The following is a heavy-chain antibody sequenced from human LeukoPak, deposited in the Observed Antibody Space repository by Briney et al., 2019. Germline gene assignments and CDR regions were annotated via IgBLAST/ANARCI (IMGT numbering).Heavy chain of an antibody. CDR3: ARLVAKRAGVLNFDY. V-gene: IGHV4-59*01. J-gene: IGHJ4*02. D-gene: IGHD6-19*01. CDR1: GGSISSYY. CDR2: IYYSGST. Sequence: PSETLSLTCTVSGGSISSYYWSWIRQPPGKGLEWIGYIYYSGSTNYNPSLKSRVTISVDTSKNQFSLKLSSVTAADTAVYYCARLVAKRAGVLNFDYWGQGTLVTVSS.